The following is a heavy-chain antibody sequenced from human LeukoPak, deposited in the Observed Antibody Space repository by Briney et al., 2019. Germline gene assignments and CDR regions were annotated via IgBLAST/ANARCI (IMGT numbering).Heavy chain of an antibody. CDR1: GDSISNYY. Sequence: SETLSLTCNVSGDSISNYYWSWIRQPPGKGLEWIGYVYFGGSANSNSSRKSRVTISVDTSKNQFALKLTSVTAADMAVYYCARHFRSGGTQYGSSWTFDYWGQGTLVTVSS. CDR2: VYFGGSA. J-gene: IGHJ4*02. CDR3: ARHFRSGGTQYGSSWTFDY. V-gene: IGHV4-59*08. D-gene: IGHD6-13*01.